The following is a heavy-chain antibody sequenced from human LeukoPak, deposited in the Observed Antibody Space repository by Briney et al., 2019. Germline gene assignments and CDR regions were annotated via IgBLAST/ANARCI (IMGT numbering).Heavy chain of an antibody. J-gene: IGHJ5*02. V-gene: IGHV4-39*07. CDR1: GGSISSSSYY. D-gene: IGHD5-18*01. CDR2: IYYSGST. Sequence: PSETLSLTCTVSGGSISSSSYYWGWVRQPPGRGLEWLGSIYYSGSTYYNPSLKSRVTISVGTSKNQFSLKLSSVTAADTAVYYCARARYSYGLGGYNWFDPWGQGTLVTVSS. CDR3: ARARYSYGLGGYNWFDP.